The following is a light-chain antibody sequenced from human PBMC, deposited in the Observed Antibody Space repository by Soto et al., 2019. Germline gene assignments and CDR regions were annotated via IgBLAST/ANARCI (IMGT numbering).Light chain of an antibody. J-gene: IGLJ3*02. Sequence: QSALTQPASVSGSPGQSITISCTGTSSDVGSYNLVSWYQQYPGKAPQLMIYEASKRPSGVSDRFSGSKSGDTASLTISGLQAEDEADYYCCSCAGSSTFVVFGGGTKVTVL. CDR1: SSDVGSYNL. V-gene: IGLV2-23*02. CDR3: CSCAGSSTFVV. CDR2: EAS.